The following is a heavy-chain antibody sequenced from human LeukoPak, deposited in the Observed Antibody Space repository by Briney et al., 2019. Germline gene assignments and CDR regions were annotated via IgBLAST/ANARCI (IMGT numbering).Heavy chain of an antibody. Sequence: GGSLRLSCAASGFTFSSYRMTWVRQAPGKGLEWVSYISSSSSTIYYADSVKGQFTISRDNAKNSLYLQMNSLRAEDTAVYYCARDRWLQRFDYWGQGTLVTVSS. D-gene: IGHD5-24*01. J-gene: IGHJ4*02. CDR3: ARDRWLQRFDY. V-gene: IGHV3-48*01. CDR2: ISSSSSTI. CDR1: GFTFSSYR.